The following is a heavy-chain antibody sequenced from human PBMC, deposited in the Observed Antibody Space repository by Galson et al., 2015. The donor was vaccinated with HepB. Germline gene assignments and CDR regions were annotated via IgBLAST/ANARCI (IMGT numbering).Heavy chain of an antibody. CDR2: IIPIFGTA. CDR1: GGTFSSYA. J-gene: IGHJ4*02. Sequence: SVKVSCKASGGTFSSYAISWVRQAPGQGLEWMGGIIPIFGTANYAQKFQGRVTITADESTSTAYMELSSLRSEDTAVYCCTRNYYDSSGSLGGDYWGQGTLVTVSS. V-gene: IGHV1-69*13. D-gene: IGHD3-22*01. CDR3: TRNYYDSSGSLGGDY.